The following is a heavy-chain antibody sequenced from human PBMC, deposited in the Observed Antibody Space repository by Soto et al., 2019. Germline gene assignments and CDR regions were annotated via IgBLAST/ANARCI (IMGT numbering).Heavy chain of an antibody. CDR2: ITGSGSSI. CDR1: GFSFNKYA. D-gene: IGHD3-10*01. CDR3: AKDYPGFGERLNFDY. Sequence: DVQLLESGGGLVQPGGSLKLSCVASGFSFNKYAMIWVRQAPGKGQEWVSGITGSGSSIQYTASVKGRFTISRDNSKNTVYLQMDYLRAEDTAMYYCAKDYPGFGERLNFDYWGQGTLVTVSS. J-gene: IGHJ4*02. V-gene: IGHV3-23*01.